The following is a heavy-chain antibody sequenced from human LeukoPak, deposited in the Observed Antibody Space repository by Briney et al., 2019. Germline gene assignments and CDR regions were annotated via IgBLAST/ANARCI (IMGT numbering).Heavy chain of an antibody. CDR2: IIPIFGIA. CDR1: GGTFSSYA. CDR3: ARYHIAVAGTSLDY. D-gene: IGHD6-19*01. Sequence: GASVKVSCKASGGTFSSYAISWVRQAPGQGREWMGRIIPIFGIANYAQKFQGRVTITADKSTSTAYMELSSLRSEDTAVYYCARYHIAVAGTSLDYWGQGTLVTVSS. J-gene: IGHJ4*02. V-gene: IGHV1-69*04.